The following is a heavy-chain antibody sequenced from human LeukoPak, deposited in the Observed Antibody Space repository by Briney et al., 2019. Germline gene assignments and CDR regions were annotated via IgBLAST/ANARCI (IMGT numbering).Heavy chain of an antibody. V-gene: IGHV4-59*08. CDR1: GGSIRRCY. CDR3: ARSDGGTTVTTNY. J-gene: IGHJ4*02. Sequence: SETLSLTCTGTGGSIRRCYWSWLPQPPGKGLEWIGYIFYSGSTNYNPSLKSRVTISVDTSKNQFSLKQSFVLTGDTTVYYCARSDGGTTVTTNYWGQGTLVAVSS. CDR2: IFYSGST. D-gene: IGHD4-17*01.